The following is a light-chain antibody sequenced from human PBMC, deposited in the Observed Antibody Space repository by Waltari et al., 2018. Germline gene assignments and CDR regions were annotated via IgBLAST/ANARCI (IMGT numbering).Light chain of an antibody. CDR2: EVS. V-gene: IGLV2-23*02. Sequence: QSALTQPASVSGSPGQSITISCTGTSSDVGSHHVSWYQQHPGKAPKLMIYEVSERPSGVSTRFSGSKSGNTASLTISGLQAEDEADYYCCSHAGSRHFVFGSGTKVTVL. CDR1: SSDVGSHH. CDR3: CSHAGSRHFV. J-gene: IGLJ1*01.